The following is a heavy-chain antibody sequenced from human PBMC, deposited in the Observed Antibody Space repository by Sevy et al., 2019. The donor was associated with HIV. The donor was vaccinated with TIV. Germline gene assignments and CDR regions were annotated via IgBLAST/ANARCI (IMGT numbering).Heavy chain of an antibody. CDR2: FDPQDGET. D-gene: IGHD2-15*01. CDR1: GYTLTKLS. Sequence: ASVKVSCNVSGYTLTKLSIHWVRQAPGKGLEWMGDFDPQDGETIDAERFQGRLTMTVDTSTDTAYMELSSLTSEDTAVYYCATVGLRYYSGASSYQGDWFDPWGQGTLVTVSS. CDR3: ATVGLRYYSGASSYQGDWFDP. V-gene: IGHV1-24*01. J-gene: IGHJ5*02.